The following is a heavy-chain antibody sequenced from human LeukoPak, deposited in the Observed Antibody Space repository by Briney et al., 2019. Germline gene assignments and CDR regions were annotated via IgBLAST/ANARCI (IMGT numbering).Heavy chain of an antibody. CDR3: ARDRDGYKPFDY. Sequence: GASVKVSCKASGGTFSSYAISWVRQAPGQGLEWMGGIIPIFGTANYAQKFQGRVTITADESTSTAYMELSSLRSEDTAVYYCARDRDGYKPFDYWGQGTLVTVSS. D-gene: IGHD5-24*01. J-gene: IGHJ4*02. V-gene: IGHV1-69*13. CDR2: IIPIFGTA. CDR1: GGTFSSYA.